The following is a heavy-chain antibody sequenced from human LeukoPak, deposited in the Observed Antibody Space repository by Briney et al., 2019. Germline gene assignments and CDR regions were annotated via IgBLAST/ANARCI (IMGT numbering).Heavy chain of an antibody. Sequence: GGSLRLSCAASGFTFDDYGMSWVRQAPGKGLEWVSGINWNGGSTGYADSAKGRFTISRDNAKNSLYLQMNSLRAEDTALYYCARDQGVGATYYYYYMDVWGKGTTVTVSS. CDR3: ARDQGVGATYYYYYMDV. CDR1: GFTFDDYG. CDR2: INWNGGST. V-gene: IGHV3-20*04. J-gene: IGHJ6*03. D-gene: IGHD1-26*01.